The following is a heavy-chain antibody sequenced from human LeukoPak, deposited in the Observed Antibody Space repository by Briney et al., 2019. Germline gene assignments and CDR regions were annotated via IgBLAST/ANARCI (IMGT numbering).Heavy chain of an antibody. CDR1: GGSISSSSYY. CDR3: ARDWNHYYYYYMDV. D-gene: IGHD1-1*01. V-gene: IGHV4-61*02. CDR2: IYTSGST. J-gene: IGHJ6*03. Sequence: SETLSLTCTVSGGSISSSSYYWSWIRQPAGKGLEWIGRIYTSGSTNYNPSLKNRVTMSVDTSKNQFSLKLSSVTAADTAVYYCARDWNHYYYYYMDVWGKGTTVTVSS.